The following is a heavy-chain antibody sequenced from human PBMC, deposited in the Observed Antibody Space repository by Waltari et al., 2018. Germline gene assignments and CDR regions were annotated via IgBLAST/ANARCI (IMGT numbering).Heavy chain of an antibody. D-gene: IGHD4-4*01. J-gene: IGHJ4*02. CDR3: AKDFPFDYSLPDN. CDR2: IRYDGGSE. V-gene: IGHV3-30*02. CDR1: GFTFTSYG. Sequence: QVQLVESGGGVVQSGGSLRLSCATSGFTFTSYGMHWVRQDPGKGLEWVAFIRYDGGSEYYADTVKGRFTMSRDNSKNTLYLQINSLRPEDTAVYYCAKDFPFDYSLPDNWGQGTLVTVYS.